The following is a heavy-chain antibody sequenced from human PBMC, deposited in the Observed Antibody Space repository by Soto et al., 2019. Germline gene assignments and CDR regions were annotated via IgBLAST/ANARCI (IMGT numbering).Heavy chain of an antibody. D-gene: IGHD6-13*01. CDR1: GYTFTGYY. V-gene: IGHV1-2*02. CDR3: ARDRGPLGSSFHYYYYYGMDV. Sequence: ASVKVSCKASGYTFTGYYMHWVRQAPGQGLEWMGWINPNSGGTNYAQKFQGRVTMTRDTSISTAYMELSRLRSDDTAVYYCARDRGPLGSSFHYYYYYGMDVWGQGTTVTVSS. CDR2: INPNSGGT. J-gene: IGHJ6*02.